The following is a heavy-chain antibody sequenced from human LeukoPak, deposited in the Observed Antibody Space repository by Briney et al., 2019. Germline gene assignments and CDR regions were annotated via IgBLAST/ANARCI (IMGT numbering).Heavy chain of an antibody. V-gene: IGHV4-30-4*08. CDR1: GGSISSGDYY. J-gene: IGHJ4*02. CDR2: IYYSGST. CDR3: ARGGGHDPGRFDY. D-gene: IGHD5-12*01. Sequence: SQTLSLTXTVSGGSISSGDYYWSWIRQPPGKGLEWIGYIYYSGSTYYNPSLKSRVTISVDTSKNQFSLKLSSVTAADTAVYYCARGGGHDPGRFDYWGQGTLVTVSS.